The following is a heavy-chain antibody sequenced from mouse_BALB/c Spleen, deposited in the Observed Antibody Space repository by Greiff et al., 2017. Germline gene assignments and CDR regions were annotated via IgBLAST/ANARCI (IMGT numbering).Heavy chain of an antibody. J-gene: IGHJ2*01. V-gene: IGHV1S81*02. CDR2: INPSNGRT. Sequence: QVQLQQPGAELVKPGASVKLSCKASGYTFTSYWMHWVKQRPGQGLEWIGEINPSNGRTNYNEKFKSKATLTVDKSSSTAYMQLSSLTSEDSAVYYCARSDYDGFDYWGQGTTLTVSS. CDR1: GYTFTSYW. CDR3: ARSDYDGFDY. D-gene: IGHD2-4*01.